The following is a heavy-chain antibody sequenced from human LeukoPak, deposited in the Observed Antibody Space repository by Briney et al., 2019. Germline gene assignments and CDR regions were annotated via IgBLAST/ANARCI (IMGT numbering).Heavy chain of an antibody. D-gene: IGHD2-2*02. CDR3: ARWGDYCSSTSCYN. CDR1: GYTFTSYD. CDR2: MNPNSGNT. J-gene: IGHJ4*02. Sequence: GASVKVSCKASGYTFTSYDINWVRQATGQGLEWMGWMNPNSGNTGYAQKFQGRVTITRNTSISTAYMELSSLRSEDTAVYYCARWGDYCSSTSCYNWGQGTLVTVSS. V-gene: IGHV1-8*03.